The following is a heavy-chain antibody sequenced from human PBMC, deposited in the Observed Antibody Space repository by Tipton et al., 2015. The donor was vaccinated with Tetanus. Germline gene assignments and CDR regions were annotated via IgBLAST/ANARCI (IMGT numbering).Heavy chain of an antibody. J-gene: IGHJ4*02. D-gene: IGHD6-6*01. Sequence: QLVQSGADVKKPGESLKISCKASGYSFTSHWIGWVRQMPGKGLEWMGMIVPDDSDTGYSPSFQGRVTFSVDKSTSTVYLQWSSLKASDTAMYFCARMYSTSSPFDHWGQGTLVAVSS. CDR3: ARMYSTSSPFDH. V-gene: IGHV5-51*01. CDR1: GYSFTSHW. CDR2: IVPDDSDT.